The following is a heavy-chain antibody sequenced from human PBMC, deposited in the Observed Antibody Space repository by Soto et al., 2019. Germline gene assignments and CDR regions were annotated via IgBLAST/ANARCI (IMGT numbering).Heavy chain of an antibody. CDR3: AGRSEIGPR. CDR1: GGSTSSSDW. D-gene: IGHD1-26*01. V-gene: IGHV4-4*02. J-gene: IGHJ4*02. Sequence: QVHLQESGPGRVKPSETLSLTCAISGGSTSSSDWWTWVRQHPGEGLEWIGEIHRAGGANNNTSHNRRLSLSQEHSRNQLSTGLTSGAAAASAVYYCAGRSEIGPRWGQGILVPVSS. CDR2: IHRAGGA.